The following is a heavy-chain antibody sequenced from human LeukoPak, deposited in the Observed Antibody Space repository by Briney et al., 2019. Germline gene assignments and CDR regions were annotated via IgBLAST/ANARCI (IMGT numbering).Heavy chain of an antibody. D-gene: IGHD6-13*01. CDR1: GYTFTGYY. J-gene: IGHJ6*02. CDR2: ISAYNGNT. Sequence: ASVKVSCKASGYTFTGYYMHWVRQAPGQGLEWMGWISAYNGNTNYAQKLQGRVTMTTDTSTSTAYMELRSLRSDDTAVYYCARDELYSSSWDYYGMDVWGQGTTVTVSS. V-gene: IGHV1-18*04. CDR3: ARDELYSSSWDYYGMDV.